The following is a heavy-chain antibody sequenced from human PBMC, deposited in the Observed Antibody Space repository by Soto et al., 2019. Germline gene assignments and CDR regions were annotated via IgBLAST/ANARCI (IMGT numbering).Heavy chain of an antibody. Sequence: WASVKVSCKASGGTFSSYAISWVRQAPGQGLEWMGGIIPIFGTANYAQKFQGRVTITADESTSTAYMELSSLRSEDTAVYYCARDRAKQWHAVHYFDYWGQGTLVTVSS. CDR3: ARDRAKQWHAVHYFDY. D-gene: IGHD6-19*01. CDR1: GGTFSSYA. V-gene: IGHV1-69*13. CDR2: IIPIFGTA. J-gene: IGHJ4*02.